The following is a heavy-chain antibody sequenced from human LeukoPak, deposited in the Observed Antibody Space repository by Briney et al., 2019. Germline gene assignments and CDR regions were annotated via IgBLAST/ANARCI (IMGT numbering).Heavy chain of an antibody. Sequence: ASVKVSCKASGYTFTSYDINWVRQATGQGLEWMGRMNPNSGNTGYAQKFQGRVTMTRNTSISTAYMELSSLRSEDTAVYYCARGIPRIAARPSYYYYYYMDVWGKGTTVTVSS. J-gene: IGHJ6*03. V-gene: IGHV1-8*01. CDR3: ARGIPRIAARPSYYYYYYMDV. CDR1: GYTFTSYD. CDR2: MNPNSGNT. D-gene: IGHD6-6*01.